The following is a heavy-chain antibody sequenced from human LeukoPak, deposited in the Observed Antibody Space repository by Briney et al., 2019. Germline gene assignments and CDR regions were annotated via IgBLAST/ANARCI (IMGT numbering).Heavy chain of an antibody. CDR2: INGGNGNT. CDR1: GYTFTSYA. D-gene: IGHD3-3*01. CDR3: ASFVLSGPREGFDY. J-gene: IGHJ4*02. V-gene: IGHV1-3*01. Sequence: ASVKVSCKASGYTFTSYAIHWVRQAPGQRLEWMAWINGGNGNTKYSQTFQGRVTTTRDTSTSTAYMELSSLRFEDTAVYYCASFVLSGPREGFDYWGQGTLLTVSS.